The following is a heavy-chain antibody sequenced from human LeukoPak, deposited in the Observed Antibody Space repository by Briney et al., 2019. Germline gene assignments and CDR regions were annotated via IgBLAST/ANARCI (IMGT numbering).Heavy chain of an antibody. V-gene: IGHV1-2*02. CDR3: ARGPRITIFGVVMANDAFDI. Sequence: GASVKVSCKASGYTFTGYYMHWVRQAPGQGREWMGWINPNSGGTNYAQKFQGRVTMTRDTSISTAYMELSRLRFDDTVVYYCARGPRITIFGVVMANDAFDIWGQGTMVTVSS. D-gene: IGHD3-3*01. CDR2: INPNSGGT. CDR1: GYTFTGYY. J-gene: IGHJ3*02.